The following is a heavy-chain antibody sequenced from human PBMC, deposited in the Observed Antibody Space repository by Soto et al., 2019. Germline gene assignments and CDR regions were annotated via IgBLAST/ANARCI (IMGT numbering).Heavy chain of an antibody. D-gene: IGHD2-2*01. V-gene: IGHV4-59*08. J-gene: IGHJ3*02. CDR3: ARTPYIVVVPAAPNDAFDI. CDR1: GGSISSYY. CDR2: IYYSGST. Sequence: SETLSLTCTVSGGSISSYYWSWIRQPPGKGLEWIGYIYYSGSTNYNPSLKSRVTISVDTSKNQFSLKLSSVTAADTAVYYCARTPYIVVVPAAPNDAFDIWGQWTMVTVSS.